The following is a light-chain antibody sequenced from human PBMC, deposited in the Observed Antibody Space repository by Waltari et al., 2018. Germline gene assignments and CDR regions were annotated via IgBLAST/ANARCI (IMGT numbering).Light chain of an antibody. CDR2: DVS. CDR3: TSYTTSTTPWV. J-gene: IGLJ3*02. CDR1: RRDIGVYNY. V-gene: IGLV2-14*01. Sequence: QSALTQPASVSGSPGQSITISFPGTRRDIGVYNYVSWYQQHPGKAPKLMIYDVSNRPSGVSNRFSGSKSGNSASLTISGLQAEDEADYYCTSYTTSTTPWVFGGGTKLTVL.